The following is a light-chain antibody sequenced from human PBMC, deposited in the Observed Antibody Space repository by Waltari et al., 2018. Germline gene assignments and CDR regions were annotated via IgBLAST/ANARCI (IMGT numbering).Light chain of an antibody. Sequence: IVLTQSPATLSLSPGERATLSCRASQSVSSYLAWYQQKPGQAPRLLIYDAATRAAGIPARFSGSGSGTEFTLTISSLEPEDFAVYSCQHRGHWPPDATFGPGTKVDIK. CDR3: QHRGHWPPDAT. V-gene: IGKV3-11*01. CDR2: DAA. J-gene: IGKJ3*01. CDR1: QSVSSY.